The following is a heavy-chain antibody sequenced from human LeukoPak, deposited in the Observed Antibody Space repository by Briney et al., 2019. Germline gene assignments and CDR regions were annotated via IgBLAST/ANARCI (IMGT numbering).Heavy chain of an antibody. V-gene: IGHV3-7*04. CDR2: TNQDGSEK. CDR3: ARDRHRNDLEY. Sequence: AGGSLRLSCEDSGFTFSDFWMNWVRQAPGKGLEWVANTNQDGSEKHYVDSVKGRFTISRDNAKKSLYLQMNNLRAEDTAAYYCARDRHRNDLEYWGQGTLITVSS. J-gene: IGHJ4*02. CDR1: GFTFSDFW.